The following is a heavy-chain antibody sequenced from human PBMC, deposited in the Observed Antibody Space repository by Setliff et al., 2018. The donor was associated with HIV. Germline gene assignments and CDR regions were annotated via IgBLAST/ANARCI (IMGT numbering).Heavy chain of an antibody. CDR1: GFTFRNYE. J-gene: IGHJ4*02. CDR2: ISSSGSTI. Sequence: GGSLRLSCAASGFTFRNYEMNWVRQAPGKGLEWVSYISSSGSTIYYADSVKGRFTISRDNAKNSLYLQMNSLRAEDTAVYYCARVGALPFDYWGQGTLVTVSS. D-gene: IGHD2-15*01. V-gene: IGHV3-48*03. CDR3: ARVGALPFDY.